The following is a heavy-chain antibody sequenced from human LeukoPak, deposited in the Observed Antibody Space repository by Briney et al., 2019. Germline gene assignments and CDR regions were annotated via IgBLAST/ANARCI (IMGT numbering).Heavy chain of an antibody. CDR1: GFTFTNDF. CDR3: ARDRGFWSGYDVDV. CDR2: MKVDGSDI. D-gene: IGHD3-3*01. Sequence: PGGSLRLSCAASGFTFTNDFLTWVRQAPGKGLEWVANMKVDGSDIHYVDSVKGRFTISSDNARNSLYLQMNTLRAEDTAVYYCARDRGFWSGYDVDVWGKGTTVTVSS. J-gene: IGHJ6*03. V-gene: IGHV3-7*01.